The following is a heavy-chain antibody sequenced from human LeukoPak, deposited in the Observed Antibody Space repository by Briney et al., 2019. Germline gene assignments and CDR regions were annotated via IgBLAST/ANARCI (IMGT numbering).Heavy chain of an antibody. CDR2: INWNGGST. Sequence: GGSLTLSCAASGFTFDAYGMSWARLAPGKGLEWVFCINWNGGSTGYADSVEGRFTVSRDNAKNSMYLQMNSLRAEDTALYYCARYPTYYDFWSGYPDYWGQGTLVTVSS. V-gene: IGHV3-20*04. CDR1: GFTFDAYG. J-gene: IGHJ4*02. D-gene: IGHD3-3*01. CDR3: ARYPTYYDFWSGYPDY.